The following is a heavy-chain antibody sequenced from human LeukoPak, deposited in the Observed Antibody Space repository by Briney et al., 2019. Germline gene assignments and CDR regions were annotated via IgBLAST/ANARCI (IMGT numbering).Heavy chain of an antibody. CDR2: IGGSGTRT. CDR3: AKGRYFDWLIDY. Sequence: GGSLRLSCSASGFTFTTYGMNWVRQAPGKGLEWVSGIGGSGTRTYYADSVKGRFTISRDNSKNTLYLQMNSLRAEDTAVYYCAKGRYFDWLIDYWGQGTLVTVSS. D-gene: IGHD3-9*01. V-gene: IGHV3-23*01. J-gene: IGHJ4*02. CDR1: GFTFTTYG.